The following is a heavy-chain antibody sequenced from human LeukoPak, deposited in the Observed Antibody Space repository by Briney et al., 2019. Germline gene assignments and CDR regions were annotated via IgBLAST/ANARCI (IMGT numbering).Heavy chain of an antibody. CDR2: INPNNYDT. CDR3: ARVRDWDLLRLFDY. D-gene: IGHD1-26*01. Sequence: ASVKVSCKASGYTFTGYFIHWVRQAPGQGLEWMGWINPNNYDTNYAQKFQGRVTMTRDTSISTTYMELSRLRFDDTAVYYCARVRDWDLLRLFDYWGQGTLVTVSS. V-gene: IGHV1-2*02. J-gene: IGHJ4*02. CDR1: GYTFTGYF.